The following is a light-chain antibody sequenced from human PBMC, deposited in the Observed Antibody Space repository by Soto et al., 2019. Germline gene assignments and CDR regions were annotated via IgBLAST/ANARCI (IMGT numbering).Light chain of an antibody. CDR1: SSNIGAGYD. CDR3: QSYDSSLSDSV. J-gene: IGLJ2*01. CDR2: GNS. Sequence: QSVLTQPPSGSGAPGQRVTISCTGSSSNIGAGYDVHWYQQLPGTAPKLLIYGNSNRPSGVPDRFSGSKSGTSASLAITGLQAEDEADYYCQSYDSSLSDSVFGGGTKLTVL. V-gene: IGLV1-40*01.